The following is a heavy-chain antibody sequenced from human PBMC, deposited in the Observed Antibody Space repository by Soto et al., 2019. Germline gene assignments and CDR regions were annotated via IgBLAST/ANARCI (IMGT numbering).Heavy chain of an antibody. CDR2: ISYDGSNK. V-gene: IGHV3-30-3*01. Sequence: QVQLVESGGGVVQPGRSLRHSCAASGFTFSSYAMHWVRQAPGKGLEWVAVISYDGSNKYYADSVKGRFTISRDNSKNTLYLQMNSLRAEDTAVYYCARAPTGDHFDYWGQGTLVTVSS. CDR3: ARAPTGDHFDY. J-gene: IGHJ4*02. CDR1: GFTFSSYA. D-gene: IGHD7-27*01.